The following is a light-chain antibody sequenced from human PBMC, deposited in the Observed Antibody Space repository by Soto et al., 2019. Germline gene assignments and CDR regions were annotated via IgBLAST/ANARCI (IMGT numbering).Light chain of an antibody. CDR2: AAS. J-gene: IGKJ1*01. CDR3: QQRGNWPVT. Sequence: EIVLTQSPATLSLSPGERATLSCRASQSVSSYFAWYQQKPGQVPRLLIYAASNMATGIPAWFSGSVSGTGLPHTRGHRGAYVFAVYSCQQRGNWPVTFRQGTRVDIK. V-gene: IGKV3-11*01. CDR1: QSVSSY.